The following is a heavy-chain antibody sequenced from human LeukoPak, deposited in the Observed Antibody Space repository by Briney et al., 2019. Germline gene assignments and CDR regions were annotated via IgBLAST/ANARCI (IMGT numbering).Heavy chain of an antibody. CDR3: ANLRGYNPPSNY. Sequence: GGSLRLSCAASGFTFSSYDMTWVRQAPGRGLEWVSSIRPSGDNTYYADSVKGQFTISRDNSKNTLYLQMNSLRAEDTAVYYCANLRGYNPPSNYWGQGTLVTVSS. J-gene: IGHJ4*02. D-gene: IGHD5-18*01. V-gene: IGHV3-23*01. CDR1: GFTFSSYD. CDR2: IRPSGDNT.